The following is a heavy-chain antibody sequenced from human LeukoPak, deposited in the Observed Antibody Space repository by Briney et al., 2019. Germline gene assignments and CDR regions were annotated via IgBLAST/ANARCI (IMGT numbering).Heavy chain of an antibody. CDR2: IYSGGNT. D-gene: IGHD6-19*01. CDR3: ARDQPGTYTLSST. CDR1: GLTVSSNY. J-gene: IGHJ5*02. Sequence: GGSLRLSCAASGLTVSSNYMTWVRQAPGKGLEWASVIYSGGNTYHADSVKGRFTISRDNSKNTLYLQMNSLRFEDTAVYYCARDQPGTYTLSSTWGQGTLVTVSS. V-gene: IGHV3-66*02.